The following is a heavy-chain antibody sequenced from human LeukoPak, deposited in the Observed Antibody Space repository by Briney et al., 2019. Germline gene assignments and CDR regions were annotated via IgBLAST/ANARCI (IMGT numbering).Heavy chain of an antibody. CDR1: GGSFSGYY. CDR2: INHSGST. V-gene: IGHV4-34*01. CDR3: ARGGIMHYYYYYYMDV. D-gene: IGHD3-16*01. J-gene: IGHJ6*03. Sequence: PSETLSLTCAVYGGSFSGYYWSWIRQPPGKGLEWIGEINHSGSTNYNPSLKSRVTISVDTSKNQFSLKLSSVTAADTAVYYCARGGIMHYYYYYYMDVWGKGTTVTDSS.